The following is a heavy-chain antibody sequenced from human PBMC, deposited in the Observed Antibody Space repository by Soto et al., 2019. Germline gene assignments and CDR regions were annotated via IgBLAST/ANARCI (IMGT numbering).Heavy chain of an antibody. CDR1: GFTFSIYA. CDR2: ISGSGGST. J-gene: IGHJ6*02. D-gene: IGHD3-22*01. Sequence: GESLRLSWASSGFTFSIYAMSWIRQAPGKGLEWVSAISGSGGSTYYADSVKGRFTISRDNSKNTLYLQMNSLRAEDTAVYYCAKAGDYYDSSCPMDVWGQGT. V-gene: IGHV3-23*01. CDR3: AKAGDYYDSSCPMDV.